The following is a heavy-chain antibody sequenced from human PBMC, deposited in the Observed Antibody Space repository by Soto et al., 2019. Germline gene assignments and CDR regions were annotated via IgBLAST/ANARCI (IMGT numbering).Heavy chain of an antibody. Sequence: SETLSLTCTVSGGSISSSSYYWGWIRQPPGKGLEWIGSIYYSGSTYYNPSLKSRVTISVDTSKNQFSLKLSSVTAADTAVYYCARRDYWSGYYWFDPWGQGTLVTVSS. CDR2: IYYSGST. D-gene: IGHD3-3*01. CDR3: ARRDYWSGYYWFDP. CDR1: GGSISSSSYY. V-gene: IGHV4-39*01. J-gene: IGHJ5*02.